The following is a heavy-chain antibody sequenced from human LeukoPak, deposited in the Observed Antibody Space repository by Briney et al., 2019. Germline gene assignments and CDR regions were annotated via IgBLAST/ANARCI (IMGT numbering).Heavy chain of an antibody. CDR3: AKDRYYDSSGYYDY. V-gene: IGHV3-23*01. D-gene: IGHD3-22*01. CDR2: ISGSGGST. J-gene: IGHJ4*02. CDR1: GFTFSSYA. Sequence: PGGSLRLSCAASGFTFSSYAMSWVRQAPGKGLEWVSAISGSGGSTSYADSVKGRFTISRDNSKNTLYLKMNSLRVEDTAVYYCAKDRYYDSSGYYDYWGQGTLVTVSS.